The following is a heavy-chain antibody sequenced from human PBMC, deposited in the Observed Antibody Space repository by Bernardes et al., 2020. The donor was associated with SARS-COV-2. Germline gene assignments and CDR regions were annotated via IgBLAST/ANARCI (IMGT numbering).Heavy chain of an antibody. V-gene: IGHV4-59*11. CDR1: GGSINSHY. CDR2: SYYTGGA. CDR3: ASRTVAGHGAYFDS. Sequence: SETLSLTCTVSGGSINSHYWGWIRQPPGRGLEWIGYSYYTGGANYNPSLKSRVTMSIDRSKNQFSLNLTSVAPADTAIYYCASRTVAGHGAYFDSWAQGTLVTVSS. J-gene: IGHJ4*02. D-gene: IGHD6-19*01.